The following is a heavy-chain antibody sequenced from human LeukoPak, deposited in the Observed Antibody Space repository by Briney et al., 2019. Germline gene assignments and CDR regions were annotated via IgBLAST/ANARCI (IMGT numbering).Heavy chain of an antibody. V-gene: IGHV4-34*01. Sequence: SSETLSLTCAVYGGSFSGYYWSWIRQPPGKGLEWIGEINHSGSTNYNPSLKSRVTMSVDTSKNQFSLKLSPVTAADTAVYYCATIYDSSGYYHYWGQGTLVTVSS. CDR1: GGSFSGYY. CDR3: ATIYDSSGYYHY. CDR2: INHSGST. D-gene: IGHD3-22*01. J-gene: IGHJ4*02.